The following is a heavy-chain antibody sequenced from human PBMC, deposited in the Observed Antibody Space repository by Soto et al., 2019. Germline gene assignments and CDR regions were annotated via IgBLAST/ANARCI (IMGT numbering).Heavy chain of an antibody. D-gene: IGHD2-15*01. CDR2: ISSSSSTI. CDR3: AREAGGGYYYGMDV. CDR1: GFTFSSYS. Sequence: GGSLRLSCAASGFTFSSYSMNWVRQAPGKGLEWVSYISSSSSTIYYADSVKGRFTISRDNAKNSLYLQMNSLRDEDTAVYYCAREAGGGYYYGMDVWGQGTTVTVSS. V-gene: IGHV3-48*02. J-gene: IGHJ6*02.